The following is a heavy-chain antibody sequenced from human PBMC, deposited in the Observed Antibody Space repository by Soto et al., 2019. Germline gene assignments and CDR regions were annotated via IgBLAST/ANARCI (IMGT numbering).Heavy chain of an antibody. CDR1: GFTLSSHW. CDR2: IKKEGSET. V-gene: IGHV3-7*01. Sequence: EVQLVESGGGLVQPGGSLRLSCAASGFTLSSHWMSWVRQAPGKGLEWVADIKKEGSETYYVDSVKGRFTISRDIAKNSLYLQMNTLRAEDTGVYYCARDLWSPSVWGQGTMVTVSS. D-gene: IGHD2-21*01. J-gene: IGHJ3*01. CDR3: ARDLWSPSV.